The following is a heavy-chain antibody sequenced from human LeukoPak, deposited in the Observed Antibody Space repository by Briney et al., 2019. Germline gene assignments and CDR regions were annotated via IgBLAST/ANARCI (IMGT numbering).Heavy chain of an antibody. D-gene: IGHD6-6*01. CDR3: ARSSYSSSSSV. Sequence: SGGSLRLSCAASGFTFRNYWMHWVRQAPGKGLVWVSRINLEGTTTDYADSVKGRLTISRDNAKNSLYLQINSLRAEDTAVYYCARSSYSSSSSVWGQGTMVTVSS. CDR1: GFTFRNYW. CDR2: INLEGTTT. J-gene: IGHJ3*01. V-gene: IGHV3-74*01.